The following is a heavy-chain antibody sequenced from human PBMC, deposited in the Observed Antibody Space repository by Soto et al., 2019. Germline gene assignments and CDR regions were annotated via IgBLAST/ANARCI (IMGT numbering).Heavy chain of an antibody. J-gene: IGHJ6*02. D-gene: IGHD6-13*01. CDR2: IDPSDSYT. CDR1: GYSFTSYW. V-gene: IGHV5-10-1*01. CDR3: GGTGGSSWHGGGDYGMDV. Sequence: GESLKLSCKGSGYSFTSYWISWVRQMPGKGLEWMGRIDPSDSYTNYSPSFQGHVTISADKSISTAYLQWSSLKASDTAMYYCGGTGGSSWHGGGDYGMDVWGQGTTVTVSS.